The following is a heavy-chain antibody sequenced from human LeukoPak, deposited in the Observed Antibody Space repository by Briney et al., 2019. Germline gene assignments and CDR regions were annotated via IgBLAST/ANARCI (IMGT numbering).Heavy chain of an antibody. CDR3: QKLRFGKPHIDF. CDR1: DDSISTYY. Sequence: PSETLSLTCSVSDDSISTYYWSWLRQPQGKGPEWMGFVYSTGHTNYNPSLKSRVTMSLDTSKKQVSLELNSVSSSDTTENYCQKLRFGKPHIDFWGQGSLVTVAS. CDR2: VYSTGHT. J-gene: IGHJ4*01. V-gene: IGHV4-4*08. D-gene: IGHD5-12*01.